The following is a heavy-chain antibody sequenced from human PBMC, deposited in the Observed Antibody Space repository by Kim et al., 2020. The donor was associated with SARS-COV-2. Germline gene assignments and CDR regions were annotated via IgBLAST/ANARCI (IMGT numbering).Heavy chain of an antibody. CDR2: IYYSGST. J-gene: IGHJ3*02. V-gene: IGHV4-39*01. CDR1: GGSISSSSYY. CDR3: ARRDIFLGVFDI. Sequence: SETLSLTCTVSGGSISSSSYYWGWIRQPPGKGLEWIGSIYYSGSTYYNPSLKSRVTISVDTSKNQFSLKLSSVTAADTAVYYCARRDIFLGVFDIWGQGTMVTVSS. D-gene: IGHD3-9*01.